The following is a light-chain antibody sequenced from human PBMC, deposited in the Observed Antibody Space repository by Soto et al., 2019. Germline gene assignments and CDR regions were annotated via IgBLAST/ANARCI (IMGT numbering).Light chain of an antibody. J-gene: IGKJ2*02. V-gene: IGKV1-39*01. Sequence: DILMTQSPSSLSSSVGERVTITCRASQSIGSSFSWYQQKPGQAPKFLIYATSTWPSAVPSRFSGSGSGTDFTLTISSLEPEDFATYYCQQSDSTPRTFGQGTKLEI. CDR1: QSIGSS. CDR2: ATS. CDR3: QQSDSTPRT.